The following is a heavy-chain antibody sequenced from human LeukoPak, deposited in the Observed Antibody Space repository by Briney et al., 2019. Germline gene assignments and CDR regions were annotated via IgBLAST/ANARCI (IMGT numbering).Heavy chain of an antibody. CDR2: IIPILGIA. Sequence: ALVKVSCKASGGTLSSYAISWVRQAPGHGLEWMGGIIPILGIANYAQKFQGRVTITADKSTSTAYMELSSLRSEDTAVYYCASCYYDSSGYCAGWFDPWGQGTLVTVSS. CDR1: GGTLSSYA. D-gene: IGHD3-22*01. J-gene: IGHJ5*02. V-gene: IGHV1-69*10. CDR3: ASCYYDSSGYCAGWFDP.